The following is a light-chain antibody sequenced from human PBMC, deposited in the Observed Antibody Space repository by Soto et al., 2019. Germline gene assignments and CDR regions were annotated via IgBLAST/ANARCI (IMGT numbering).Light chain of an antibody. V-gene: IGKV1-5*03. CDR3: RQYNNYPYS. CDR1: QSISRY. Sequence: DIQMTQSPSTLSASVGDRVTITCRASQSISRYLAWYPQKPGKAPSVLIYKASNLESGVPSRFSGSGSGIEFTLTLSILQPDDFETYYCRQYNNYPYSFGQGTKLEIK. CDR2: KAS. J-gene: IGKJ2*03.